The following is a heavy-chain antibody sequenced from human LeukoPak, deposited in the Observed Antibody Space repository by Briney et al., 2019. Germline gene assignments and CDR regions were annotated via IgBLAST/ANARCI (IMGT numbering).Heavy chain of an antibody. CDR1: GFTFSSYA. D-gene: IGHD5-12*01. V-gene: IGHV3-30*04. J-gene: IGHJ5*02. Sequence: QAGGSLRLSCAASGFTFSSYAMHWVRQAPGKGLEWVAVISYDGSNKYYADSVKGRFTISRDNSKNTLYLQMNSLRAEDTAVYYCARGGYSGYGLYAWFDPWGQGTLVTVSS. CDR3: ARGGYSGYGLYAWFDP. CDR2: ISYDGSNK.